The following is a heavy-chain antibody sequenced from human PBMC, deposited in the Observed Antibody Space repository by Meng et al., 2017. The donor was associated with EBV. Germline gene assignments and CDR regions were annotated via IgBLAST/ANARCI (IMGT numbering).Heavy chain of an antibody. J-gene: IGHJ5*02. CDR2: IYWDDDK. V-gene: IGHV2-5*02. D-gene: IGHD6-13*01. Sequence: FKAVVPTLWNPTRTLTLTGSLSGFPLSTSGVGVGWIRQPPGKALEWLALIYWDDDKRYSPSLKSRLTITKDTSKNQVVLTMTNMDPVDTATYYCAHRRDEYSSSWYGWFDPWGQGTLVTVSS. CDR3: AHRRDEYSSSWYGWFDP. CDR1: GFPLSTSGVG.